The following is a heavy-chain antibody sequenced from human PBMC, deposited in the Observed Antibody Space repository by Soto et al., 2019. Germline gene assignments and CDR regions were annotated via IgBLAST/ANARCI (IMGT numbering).Heavy chain of an antibody. Sequence: SETLSLTCTVSGGSISSSSYYWVWIRHPPGKGLEWIGSIYYSGSTYYNPSLKSRVTISVDTSKNQFSLKLSSVTAADTAVYYCARVHVMVVAGSTFDYWGHGTLVTVSS. V-gene: IGHV4-39*01. CDR1: GGSISSSSYY. J-gene: IGHJ4*01. D-gene: IGHD6-19*01. CDR3: ARVHVMVVAGSTFDY. CDR2: IYYSGST.